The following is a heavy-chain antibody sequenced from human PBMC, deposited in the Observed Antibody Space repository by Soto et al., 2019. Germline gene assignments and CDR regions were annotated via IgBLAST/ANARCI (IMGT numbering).Heavy chain of an antibody. CDR1: GFTFSSYA. J-gene: IGHJ6*02. V-gene: IGHV3-23*01. D-gene: IGHD3-3*01. CDR2: ISGSGGST. Sequence: GGSLRLSCGASGFTFSSYAMSWGRQAPGKGLEWVSAISGSGGSTYYADSVKGRFTISRDNSKNTLYLQMNSLRAEDTAVYYCAKDFRFTPESMDVWGQGTTVTVSS. CDR3: AKDFRFTPESMDV.